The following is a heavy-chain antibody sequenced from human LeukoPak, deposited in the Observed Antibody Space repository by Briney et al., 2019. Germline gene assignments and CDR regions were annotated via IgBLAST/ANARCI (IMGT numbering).Heavy chain of an antibody. Sequence: PSETLSLTCTVSGGSISSYYWSWIRQPAGKGLKRIGRIYTSGRTNYNPSLKSRVTMSVDTSKNQFSLKLSSVTAADTAVYYCARDDGYSNYGYFQHWGQGALVTVSS. D-gene: IGHD4-11*01. CDR3: ARDDGYSNYGYFQH. CDR1: GGSISSYY. J-gene: IGHJ1*01. CDR2: IYTSGRT. V-gene: IGHV4-4*07.